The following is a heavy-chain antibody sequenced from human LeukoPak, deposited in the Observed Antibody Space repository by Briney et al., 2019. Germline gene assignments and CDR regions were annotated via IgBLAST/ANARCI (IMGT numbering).Heavy chain of an antibody. CDR3: ARDGGYSSSSWYYYFDY. Sequence: GGSLRLSCAASGFTLSSYAMHWVRQAPGKGLEWVAVISYDGSNKYYADSVKGRFTISRDNSKNTLYLQMNSLRAEDTAVYYCARDGGYSSSSWYYYFDYWGQGTLVTVSS. CDR1: GFTLSSYA. CDR2: ISYDGSNK. J-gene: IGHJ4*02. D-gene: IGHD6-13*01. V-gene: IGHV3-30*01.